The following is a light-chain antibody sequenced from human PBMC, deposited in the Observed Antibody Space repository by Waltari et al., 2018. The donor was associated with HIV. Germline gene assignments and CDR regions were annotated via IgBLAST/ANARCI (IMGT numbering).Light chain of an antibody. CDR3: QQYDSYPLT. V-gene: IGKV1-5*03. CDR2: KAS. Sequence: DFQMTQSPATLSASVGYRVTITCRASQSISSWLAWYQQKPGKAPKVLIYKASSLGSGVPSRFSGSGSGTEFTLTISSLQPADFATYYCQQYDSYPLTFGGGTKVEIK. J-gene: IGKJ4*01. CDR1: QSISSW.